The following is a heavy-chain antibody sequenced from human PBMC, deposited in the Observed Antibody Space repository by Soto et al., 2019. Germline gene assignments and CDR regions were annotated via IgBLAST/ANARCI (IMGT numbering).Heavy chain of an antibody. J-gene: IGHJ4*02. V-gene: IGHV3-23*01. Sequence: GGSLRLSCAASGFTFSSYAMSWVRQAPGKGLEWVSAISGSGGSTYYADSVKGRFTISRDNSKNTLYLQMNSLRAEDTAVYYCAKDYDYVWGSYRLAPMDYWSQGTLVTVSS. CDR3: AKDYDYVWGSYRLAPMDY. CDR2: ISGSGGST. D-gene: IGHD3-16*02. CDR1: GFTFSSYA.